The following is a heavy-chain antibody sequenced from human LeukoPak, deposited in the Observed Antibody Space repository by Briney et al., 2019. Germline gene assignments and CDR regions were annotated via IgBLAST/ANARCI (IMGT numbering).Heavy chain of an antibody. J-gene: IGHJ4*02. CDR1: GFTFSRYW. CDR2: INSDGSST. CDR3: ARDLDYGDYGFDY. D-gene: IGHD4-17*01. Sequence: GGSLRLSCAASGFTFSRYWMHWVRRAPGKGLVWVSRINSDGSSTSYADSVKGRFTISRDNAKNSLYLQMNSLRAEDTAVYYCARDLDYGDYGFDYWGQGTLVTVSS. V-gene: IGHV3-74*01.